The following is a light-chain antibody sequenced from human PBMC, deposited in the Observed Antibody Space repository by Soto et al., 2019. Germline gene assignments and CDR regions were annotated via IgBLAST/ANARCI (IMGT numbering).Light chain of an antibody. Sequence: SALSQPGSVCGSPGQSITISCTGTSSDVGSYNLVSWYQHHPGKAPKLLIFEASKRPSGISNRFSGSKSDNTASLAISGLQAEDGADYYCCSYAGFSPYVFGPGTKVTVL. J-gene: IGLJ1*01. V-gene: IGLV2-23*01. CDR2: EAS. CDR3: CSYAGFSPYV. CDR1: SSDVGSYNL.